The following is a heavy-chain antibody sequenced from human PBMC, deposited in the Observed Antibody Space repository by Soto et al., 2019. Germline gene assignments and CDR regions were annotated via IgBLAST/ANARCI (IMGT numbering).Heavy chain of an antibody. D-gene: IGHD4-4*01. J-gene: IGHJ6*03. CDR2: VSYSGNT. Sequence: PSETLSLTCSVSGGSISSSSYYWGWIRQSPGKGLEWIGTVSYSGNTYYNPSLKSRVTISVDSPKNRFSLKLTSVTAADTAVYYCARHLHDFSCNYYHYYMHVWGKGTSVTVSS. CDR1: GGSISSSSYY. CDR3: ARHLHDFSCNYYHYYMHV. V-gene: IGHV4-39*01.